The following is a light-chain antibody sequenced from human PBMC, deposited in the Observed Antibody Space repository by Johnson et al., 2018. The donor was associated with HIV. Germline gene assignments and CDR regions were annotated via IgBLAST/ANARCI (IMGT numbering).Light chain of an antibody. CDR1: SSNIGNNY. CDR3: GTWDSSLSAHNYV. J-gene: IGLJ1*01. CDR2: DNN. Sequence: SVLTQPPSVSAAPGQKVTISCSGSSSNIGNNYVSWYQQLPGTAPKLLIYDNNKRPSGIPDRFSGSKSGTSATLGITGLQTGDEADYYCGTWDSSLSAHNYVFGTGTQVTVL. V-gene: IGLV1-51*01.